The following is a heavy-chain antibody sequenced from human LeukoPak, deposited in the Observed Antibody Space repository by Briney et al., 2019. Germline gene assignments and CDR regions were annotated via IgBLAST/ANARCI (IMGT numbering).Heavy chain of an antibody. CDR1: GFTFSSYG. CDR2: IWYDGSKK. CDR3: AKEDKYSYGPNWFDP. D-gene: IGHD5-18*01. Sequence: PGRSLRLSCAASGFTFSSYGMHWVRQAPGKGLEWVAVIWYDGSKKYYADSVKGRFTISRDNSKNTLYLQMNSLRPEDTAVYYCAKEDKYSYGPNWFDPWGQGTLVTVSS. V-gene: IGHV3-33*06. J-gene: IGHJ5*02.